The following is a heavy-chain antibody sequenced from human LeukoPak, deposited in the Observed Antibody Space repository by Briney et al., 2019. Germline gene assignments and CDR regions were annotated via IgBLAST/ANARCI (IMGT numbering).Heavy chain of an antibody. CDR1: GFTFSTYW. CDR2: IKEDGSEK. CDR3: ARARYFDY. Sequence: GGSLRLSCAASGFTFSTYWMSWVRQAPGKGLEWVANIKEDGSEKNYVDSVKGRFTISRDNAKNSLYLQMNSLRAEDTAVYYCARARYFDYWGQGMLVTVSS. J-gene: IGHJ4*02. V-gene: IGHV3-7*01.